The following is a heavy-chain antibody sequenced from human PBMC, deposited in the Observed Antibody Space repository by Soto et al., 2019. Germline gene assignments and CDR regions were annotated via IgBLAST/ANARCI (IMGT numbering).Heavy chain of an antibody. V-gene: IGHV1-69*12. CDR3: ASPVDTAMVDAFDI. CDR2: IIPIFGTA. D-gene: IGHD5-18*01. Sequence: QVQLVQSGAEVKKPGSSVKVSCKASGGTFSSYAISWVRQAPGQGLEWMGGIIPIFGTANYAQKFQGRVTXXAXEXXSTAYMELSSLRSEDTAVYYCASPVDTAMVDAFDIWGQGTMVTVSS. CDR1: GGTFSSYA. J-gene: IGHJ3*02.